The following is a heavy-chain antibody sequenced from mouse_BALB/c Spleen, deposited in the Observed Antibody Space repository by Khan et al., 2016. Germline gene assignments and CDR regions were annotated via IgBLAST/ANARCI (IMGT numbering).Heavy chain of an antibody. D-gene: IGHD1-1*01. CDR3: IAYDDGSSSLYATDY. J-gene: IGHJ4*01. V-gene: IGHV6-6*01. Sequence: EVKLEESGGGLVQPGGSMKLSCAASGFTFSDAWMDWVRQSPEKGLEWVAEIRSKANNHAIYYAESVKGRFTISRDDSKSSVYLQRNRGRAEDSGIDNWIAYDDGSSSLYATDYWGQGTSVTISS. CDR1: GFTFSDAW. CDR2: IRSKANNHAI.